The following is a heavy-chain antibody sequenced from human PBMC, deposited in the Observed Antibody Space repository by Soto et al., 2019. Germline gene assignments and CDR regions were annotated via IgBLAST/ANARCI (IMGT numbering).Heavy chain of an antibody. D-gene: IGHD3-16*01. V-gene: IGHV1-18*01. Sequence: QVQLVQSGDEVKKPGASVKVSFKASGYSFVNYGIAWVREAPGQGVEWMGWISPYTGNTHSATKVQGRLTMTTDTSTSTAYMDLGSLTSDDTAVYYCVMVDNYVTPTPQDVWGQGTTVTVSS. J-gene: IGHJ6*02. CDR3: VMVDNYVTPTPQDV. CDR1: GYSFVNYG. CDR2: ISPYTGNT.